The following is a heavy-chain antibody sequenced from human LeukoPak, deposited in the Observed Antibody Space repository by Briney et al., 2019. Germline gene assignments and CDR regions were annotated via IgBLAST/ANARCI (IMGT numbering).Heavy chain of an antibody. V-gene: IGHV1-8*01. Sequence: ASVKVSCKASGYTFTSYDINWVRQATGQGLEWMGWMNPNSGNTGYAQKFQGRVTMTRNTSISTAYMELSSLRSEDTAVYYCARDPLYCSSTSCYNSYYYYMDVWGKGTTVTVSS. D-gene: IGHD2-2*02. J-gene: IGHJ6*03. CDR2: MNPNSGNT. CDR1: GYTFTSYD. CDR3: ARDPLYCSSTSCYNSYYYYMDV.